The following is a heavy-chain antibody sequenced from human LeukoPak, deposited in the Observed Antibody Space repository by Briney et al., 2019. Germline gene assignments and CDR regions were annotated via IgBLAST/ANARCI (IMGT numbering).Heavy chain of an antibody. V-gene: IGHV4-34*01. D-gene: IGHD1-26*01. CDR3: ASGSYKGGFYYYYYMDV. CDR1: GGSFSGYY. CDR2: INHSGST. J-gene: IGHJ6*03. Sequence: SETLSLTCAVYGGSFSGYYWSWIRQPPGKGLEWIGEINHSGSTNYNPSLKSRVTISVDTSKNQFSLKLSSVTAADTAVYYCASGSYKGGFYYYYYMDVWGKGTTVTVSS.